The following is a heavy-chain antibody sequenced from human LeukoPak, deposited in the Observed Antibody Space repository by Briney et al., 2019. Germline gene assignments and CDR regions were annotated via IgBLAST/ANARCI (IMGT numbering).Heavy chain of an antibody. Sequence: GSLRLSCVASGFTFSSYEMNWVRQAPGKGLEWISYITTGGSTRYYADSVKGRFTISRDNAKNTLYPQMNSLRDEDTAVYYCARDPYDGSGHYDDLFDYWGQGTLVTVSS. D-gene: IGHD3-22*01. J-gene: IGHJ4*02. V-gene: IGHV3-48*03. CDR2: ITTGGSTR. CDR3: ARDPYDGSGHYDDLFDY. CDR1: GFTFSSYE.